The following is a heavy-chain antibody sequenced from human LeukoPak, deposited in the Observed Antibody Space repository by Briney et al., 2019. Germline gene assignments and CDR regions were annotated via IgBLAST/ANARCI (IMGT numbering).Heavy chain of an antibody. J-gene: IGHJ4*02. CDR1: GFTFSSCA. CDR2: TSIAGST. Sequence: GGSLRLSCAASGFTFSSCAMSWVRQAPGKGLEWVSGTSIAGSTYYADSVKGRFTISRDNSKNTLYLQLNSLRAEDTAIYYCAKSYYYDSRASYYFDSWGQGTLVTVSS. V-gene: IGHV3-23*01. D-gene: IGHD3-22*01. CDR3: AKSYYYDSRASYYFDS.